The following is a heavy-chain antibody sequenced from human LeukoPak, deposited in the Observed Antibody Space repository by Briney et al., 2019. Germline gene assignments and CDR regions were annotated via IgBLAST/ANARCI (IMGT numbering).Heavy chain of an antibody. CDR3: ATLYSYGREGAFDI. CDR1: GGTFSSYA. J-gene: IGHJ3*02. CDR2: IIPILGIA. V-gene: IGHV1-69*04. D-gene: IGHD5-18*01. Sequence: GASVKVSCKAFGGTFSSYAISWVRQAPGQGLEWMGMIIPILGIANYAQKFQGRVTITADKSTSTAYMELSSLRSEDTAVYYCATLYSYGREGAFDIWGQGTMVTVSS.